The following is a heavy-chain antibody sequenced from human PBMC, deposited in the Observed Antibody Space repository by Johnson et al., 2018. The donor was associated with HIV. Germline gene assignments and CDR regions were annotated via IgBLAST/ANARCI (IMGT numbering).Heavy chain of an antibody. D-gene: IGHD3-10*01. CDR3: TTVLEYYYGAGKLDAFDM. V-gene: IGHV3-66*01. Sequence: VLLVESGGGLVQPGGSLRLSCAASGFTVSSNYMSWVRQAPGKGLEWVSVIYSGGSTYYADSVKGRFTISRYNSKNSLYLQMNSLRAEDTAVYYCTTVLEYYYGAGKLDAFDMWGQGTMVTVSS. CDR1: GFTVSSNY. CDR2: IYSGGST. J-gene: IGHJ3*02.